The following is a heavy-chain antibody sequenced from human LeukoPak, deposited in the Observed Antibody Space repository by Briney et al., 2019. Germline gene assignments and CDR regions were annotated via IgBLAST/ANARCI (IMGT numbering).Heavy chain of an antibody. V-gene: IGHV1-2*02. CDR2: INPNSGGT. J-gene: IGHJ5*02. CDR1: GYAFTVYY. CDR3: ARGPKAKYYYDSSGLGWFDP. Sequence: ASVKVSCKASGYAFTVYYMHWVRQAPGQGLEWMGWINPNSGGTNYAQKFQGRVTMTRDTSISTAYMELSRLRSDDTAVYYCARGPKAKYYYDSSGLGWFDPWGQGTLVTVSS. D-gene: IGHD3-22*01.